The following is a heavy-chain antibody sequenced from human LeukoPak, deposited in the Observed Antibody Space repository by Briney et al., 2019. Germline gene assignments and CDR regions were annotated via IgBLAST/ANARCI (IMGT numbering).Heavy chain of an antibody. J-gene: IGHJ5*02. D-gene: IGHD2-2*02. CDR2: IYPGDSDT. CDR3: ARRGYCSSTSCYKRGNWFDP. CDR1: GYSFTSYW. V-gene: IGHV5-51*01. Sequence: GESLKISCKGSGYSFTSYWIGWVRQMPGKGLEWMGIIYPGDSDTRYSPPFQGQVTISADKSISTAYLQWSSLKASDTAMYYCARRGYCSSTSCYKRGNWFDPWGQGTLVTVSS.